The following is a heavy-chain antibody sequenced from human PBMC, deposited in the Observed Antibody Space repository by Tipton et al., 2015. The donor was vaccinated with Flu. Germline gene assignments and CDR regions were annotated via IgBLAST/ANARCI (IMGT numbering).Heavy chain of an antibody. J-gene: IGHJ5*02. Sequence: TLSLTCSVSGDSIGSLYFWGWIRQPPGKGLEWIGNVHQTGTAYYNPSLRSRVTIAVDRPKNQFSLRLTSVTAADTAVYYCVRRDYSNYVSDPKSWFDPWGQGTLVTVSS. V-gene: IGHV4-38-2*01. CDR3: VRRDYSNYVSDPKSWFDP. CDR1: GDSIGSLYF. D-gene: IGHD4-11*01. CDR2: VHQTGTA.